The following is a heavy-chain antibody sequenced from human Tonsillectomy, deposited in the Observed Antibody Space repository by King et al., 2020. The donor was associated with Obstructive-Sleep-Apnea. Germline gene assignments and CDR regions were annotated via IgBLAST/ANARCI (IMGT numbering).Heavy chain of an antibody. CDR1: GFTVSTNY. J-gene: IGHJ5*02. Sequence: VQLVESGGGMVQPGGSLRLSCVGSGFTVSTNYMSWVRQAPGKGLEWLSVLYSGGSTYYADSVKGRFTISRHDSKNTLYLQMNSLRPEDSAVYYCASWRNYDSGSSVYNWFDPWGQGTLVTVSS. CDR3: ASWRNYDSGSSVYNWFDP. CDR2: LYSGGST. V-gene: IGHV3-53*04. D-gene: IGHD3-22*01.